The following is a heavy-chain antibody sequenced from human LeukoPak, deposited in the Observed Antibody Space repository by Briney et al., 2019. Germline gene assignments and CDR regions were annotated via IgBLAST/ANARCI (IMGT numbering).Heavy chain of an antibody. Sequence: SETLSLTCTVSGGSISSYYWSWIRQPAGKGLEWIGRIYNSGSTNYNTNYNPPLTSRVTMSVDTSKNQFSLKLNSVSAADTAVYFCARAIWYGSGTTAFDYWGQGTLVTVSP. CDR2: IYNSGST. CDR3: ARAIWYGSGTTAFDY. V-gene: IGHV4-4*07. J-gene: IGHJ4*02. CDR1: GGSISSYY. D-gene: IGHD3-10*01.